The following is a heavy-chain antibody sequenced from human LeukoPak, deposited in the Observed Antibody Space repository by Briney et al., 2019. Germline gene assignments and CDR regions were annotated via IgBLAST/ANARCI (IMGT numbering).Heavy chain of an antibody. CDR2: INHSGST. CDR1: GGSFSGYY. Sequence: PSETLSLTCAVYGGSFSGYYWSWIRQPPGKGLEWIGEINHSGSTNYNPSLKSRVTISVDTSKNQFSLKLSSVTAADTAVYYCGRQLGAALDYWGQGTLVTVSS. CDR3: GRQLGAALDY. J-gene: IGHJ4*02. V-gene: IGHV4-34*01. D-gene: IGHD1-26*01.